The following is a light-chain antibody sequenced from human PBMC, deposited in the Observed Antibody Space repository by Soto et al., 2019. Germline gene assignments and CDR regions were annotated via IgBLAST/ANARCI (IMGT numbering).Light chain of an antibody. CDR1: QSVSSSY. Sequence: EIVLTQSPGTLSLSPGERATLSCRASQSVSSSYLAWYQQKPGQAPRLLIYGASSRATGIPDRFCGSGSGTDFTLTISRLEPEDSAVYYCQQSGSSPYTFGQGTTLEIK. V-gene: IGKV3-20*01. CDR2: GAS. J-gene: IGKJ2*01. CDR3: QQSGSSPYT.